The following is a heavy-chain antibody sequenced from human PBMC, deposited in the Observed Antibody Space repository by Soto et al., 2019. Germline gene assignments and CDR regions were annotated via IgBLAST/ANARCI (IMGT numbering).Heavy chain of an antibody. D-gene: IGHD6-19*01. Sequence: SVKVSCKTSGGTFSNYAFTWVRQAPGQGLEWMGGIIPIFDTTNYAQKFQDRITITADDSTSTVYMELHSLTSEDTALYYCAKERGVQEWLYLFDLWGQGTMVTVSS. CDR2: IIPIFDTT. V-gene: IGHV1-69*13. J-gene: IGHJ3*01. CDR1: GGTFSNYA. CDR3: AKERGVQEWLYLFDL.